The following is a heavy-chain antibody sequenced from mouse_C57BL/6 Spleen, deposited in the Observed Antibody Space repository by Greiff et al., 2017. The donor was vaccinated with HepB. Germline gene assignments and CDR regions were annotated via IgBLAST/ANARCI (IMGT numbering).Heavy chain of an antibody. CDR3: TRERDGSSYFDY. CDR1: GYTFTDYE. Sequence: QVQLQQSGAELVRPGASVTLSCKASGYTFTDYEMHWVKQTPVHGLEWIGAIDPETGGTAYNQKFKGKAILTADKSSSTAYMELRSLTSEDSAVYYCTRERDGSSYFDYWGQGTTLTVSS. CDR2: IDPETGGT. V-gene: IGHV1-15*01. D-gene: IGHD1-1*01. J-gene: IGHJ2*01.